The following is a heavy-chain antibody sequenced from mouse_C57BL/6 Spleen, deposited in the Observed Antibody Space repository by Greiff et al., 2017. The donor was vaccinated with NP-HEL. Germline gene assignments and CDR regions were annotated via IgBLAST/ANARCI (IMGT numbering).Heavy chain of an antibody. Sequence: VQLQQPGAELVRPGSSVKLSCKASGYTFTSYWLDWVKQRPGQGLEWIGNIYPSDSETNYNQKFKDKATLTVDKSSSTAYMQLSSLTSEDSAVYYCASRRRSSGHWYFDVWGTGTTVTVSS. D-gene: IGHD3-2*02. CDR2: IYPSDSET. CDR3: ASRRRSSGHWYFDV. J-gene: IGHJ1*03. V-gene: IGHV1-61*01. CDR1: GYTFTSYW.